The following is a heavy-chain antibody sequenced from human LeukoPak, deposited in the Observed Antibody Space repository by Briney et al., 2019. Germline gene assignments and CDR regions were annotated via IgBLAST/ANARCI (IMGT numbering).Heavy chain of an antibody. CDR2: ISWNSGSI. J-gene: IGHJ4*02. D-gene: IGHD6-13*01. Sequence: PGRSLRLSCAASGFTLDDYAMPWVRQAPGKGLEWVSSISWNSGSIGYADSVKGRFTISRDNAKNSLYLQMNSLRAEDTAFYYCARDEKYSSSWYADWGQGTLVTVSS. CDR1: GFTLDDYA. V-gene: IGHV3-9*01. CDR3: ARDEKYSSSWYAD.